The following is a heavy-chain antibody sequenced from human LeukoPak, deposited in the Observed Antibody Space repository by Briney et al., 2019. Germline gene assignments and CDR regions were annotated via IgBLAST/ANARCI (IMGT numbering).Heavy chain of an antibody. Sequence: ASVKVSCKASGYTFTSYDINWVRQAPGQGLEWMGGIIPIFGTANYAQKFQGRVTITADESTSTAYMELSSLRSEDTAVYYCARESQNLAAYYYMDVWGKGTTVTVSS. V-gene: IGHV1-69*13. D-gene: IGHD6-19*01. CDR3: ARESQNLAAYYYMDV. CDR1: GYTFTSYD. CDR2: IIPIFGTA. J-gene: IGHJ6*03.